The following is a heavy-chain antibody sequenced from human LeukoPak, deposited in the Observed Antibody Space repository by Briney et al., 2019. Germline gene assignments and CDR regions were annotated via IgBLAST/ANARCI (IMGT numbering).Heavy chain of an antibody. J-gene: IGHJ4*02. CDR3: ARGDYYDKGLDY. V-gene: IGHV3-30-3*01. CDR1: GFTFSSYA. CDR2: ISYDGSNK. D-gene: IGHD3-22*01. Sequence: GRSLRLSCAASGFTFSSYAMNWVRQAPGKGLEWVAVISYDGSNKYYADSVKGRFTISRDNSKNTLYLQMNSLRAEDTAVYYCARGDYYDKGLDYWGQGTLVTVSS.